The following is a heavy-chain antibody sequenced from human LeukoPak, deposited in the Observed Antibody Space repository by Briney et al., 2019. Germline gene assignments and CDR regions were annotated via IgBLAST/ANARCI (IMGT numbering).Heavy chain of an antibody. CDR2: ISSSSSYI. Sequence: GGSLRLSCAASGFTFSSYSMNWVRQAPGKGLEWVSSISSSSSYIYYADSVKGRFTISRDNAKNSLYLQMNSLRAEDTAVYYCARESAQYYYGSGAAFDIRGQGTMVTVSS. CDR3: ARESAQYYYGSGAAFDI. V-gene: IGHV3-21*01. CDR1: GFTFSSYS. J-gene: IGHJ3*02. D-gene: IGHD3-10*01.